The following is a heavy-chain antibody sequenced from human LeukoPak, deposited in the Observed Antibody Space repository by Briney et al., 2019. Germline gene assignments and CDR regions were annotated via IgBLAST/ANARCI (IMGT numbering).Heavy chain of an antibody. Sequence: GGSLRLSCAASGFTFSSYSMNWVRQAPGKGLEWVSSISSSSSYIYYADSVKGRFTISRDNAKNSLYLQMNSLRAEDTAVYYCAKESRYYDFWSGYYKEGAFDIWGQGTMVTVSS. V-gene: IGHV3-21*04. CDR3: AKESRYYDFWSGYYKEGAFDI. CDR1: GFTFSSYS. CDR2: ISSSSSYI. J-gene: IGHJ3*02. D-gene: IGHD3-3*01.